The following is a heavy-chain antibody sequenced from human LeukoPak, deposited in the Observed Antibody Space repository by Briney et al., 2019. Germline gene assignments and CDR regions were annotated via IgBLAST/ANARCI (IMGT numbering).Heavy chain of an antibody. Sequence: ETLSLTCTVSGGSISSSSYYWGWIRQPPGKGLEWVANIKQDGSEKYYVDSVRGRFTISRDNAKNSLYLQMNSLRAEDTAVYYCARYRGDSSSWSPRLDYWGQGTLVTVSS. V-gene: IGHV3-7*01. CDR1: GGSISSSSYY. CDR2: IKQDGSEK. CDR3: ARYRGDSSSWSPRLDY. D-gene: IGHD6-13*01. J-gene: IGHJ4*02.